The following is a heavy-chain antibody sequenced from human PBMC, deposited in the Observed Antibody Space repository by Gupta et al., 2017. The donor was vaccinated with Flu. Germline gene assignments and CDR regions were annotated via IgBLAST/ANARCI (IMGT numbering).Heavy chain of an antibody. CDR3: AREPIWYSSSWYWFDP. CDR2: MNPNSGNT. Sequence: DINWVRQATGQGLEWMGWMNPNSGNTGYAQKFQGRVTMTRNTSISTAYMELSSLRSEDTAVYYCAREPIWYSSSWYWFDPWGQGTLVTVSS. V-gene: IGHV1-8*01. D-gene: IGHD6-13*01. CDR1: D. J-gene: IGHJ5*02.